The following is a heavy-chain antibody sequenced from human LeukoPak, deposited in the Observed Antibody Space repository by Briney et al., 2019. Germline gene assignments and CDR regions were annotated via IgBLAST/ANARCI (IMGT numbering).Heavy chain of an antibody. Sequence: GGSLRLSCAASGFIFSNYNMNWVRQAPGKGLEWVSYISTSSSYIYYADSVKGRFTISRDNAKNSLYPQMNSLRAEDTAVYYCAREADYGGNPDVFDIWGQGTMVTVSS. V-gene: IGHV3-21*01. J-gene: IGHJ3*02. CDR1: GFIFSNYN. D-gene: IGHD4-23*01. CDR3: AREADYGGNPDVFDI. CDR2: ISTSSSYI.